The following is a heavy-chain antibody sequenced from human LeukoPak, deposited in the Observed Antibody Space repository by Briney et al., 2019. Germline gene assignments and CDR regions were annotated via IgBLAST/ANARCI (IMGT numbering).Heavy chain of an antibody. CDR2: IYYSGNT. D-gene: IGHD2-15*01. CDR3: ARVEVAATKAGDYYYYMDV. CDR1: GGPISSHH. J-gene: IGHJ6*03. V-gene: IGHV4-59*11. Sequence: PSETLSLTCTVSGGPISSHHWSWIRQPPGKGLEWIGYIYYSGNTNYNPSLKSRVTISVDTSKNQFSLKLSSVTAADTAVYYCARVEVAATKAGDYYYYMDVWGKGTTVTVSS.